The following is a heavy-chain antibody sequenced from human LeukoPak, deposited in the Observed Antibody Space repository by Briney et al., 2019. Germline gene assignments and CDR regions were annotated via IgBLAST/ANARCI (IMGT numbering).Heavy chain of an antibody. D-gene: IGHD3-16*01. J-gene: IGHJ4*02. V-gene: IGHV4-61*02. CDR3: AREVLGPLGYFDY. CDR1: GESISRSNYY. Sequence: PSETLSLTCTVSGESISRSNYYWNWIWQPAGKRLEWIGRIFRSGSTDYNPSLQSRVTMSVDTSKNQFSLNLSSVTAADTAMYYCAREVLGPLGYFDYWGQGILVTVS. CDR2: IFRSGST.